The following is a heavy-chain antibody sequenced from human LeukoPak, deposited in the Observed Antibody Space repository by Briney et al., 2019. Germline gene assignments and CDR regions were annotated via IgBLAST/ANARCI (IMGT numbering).Heavy chain of an antibody. CDR1: GYTFTGYY. Sequence: ASVKVSCKASGYTFTGYYMHWVRQAPGQGLEWMGWINPNSGGTNYAQKFQGWVTMTRDTSISTAYMELSRLRSGDTAVYYCARWDCSGGSCYLGYWGQGTLVTVSS. CDR3: ARWDCSGGSCYLGY. D-gene: IGHD2-15*01. J-gene: IGHJ4*02. CDR2: INPNSGGT. V-gene: IGHV1-2*04.